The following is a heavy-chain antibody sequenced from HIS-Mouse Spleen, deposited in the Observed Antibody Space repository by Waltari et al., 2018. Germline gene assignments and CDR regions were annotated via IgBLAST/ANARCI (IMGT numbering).Heavy chain of an antibody. CDR3: ARDRAYSSSSAFDI. Sequence: QVQLLESGWGVGQPGRSLRLSCGASGFVISSYAMHWVRQAPGKGLEWVAVISYDGSNKYYADSVKGRFTISRDNSKNTLYLQMNILRAEDTAVYYCARDRAYSSSSAFDIWGQGTMVTVSS. J-gene: IGHJ3*02. D-gene: IGHD6-6*01. V-gene: IGHV3-30*04. CDR1: GFVISSYA. CDR2: ISYDGSNK.